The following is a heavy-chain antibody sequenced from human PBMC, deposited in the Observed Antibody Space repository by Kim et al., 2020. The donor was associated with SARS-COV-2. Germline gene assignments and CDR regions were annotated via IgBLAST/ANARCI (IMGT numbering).Heavy chain of an antibody. CDR1: GGSISSSSYY. CDR2: IYYSGST. Sequence: SETLSLTCTVSGGSISSSSYYWGWIRQPPGKGLEWIGSIYYSGSTYYNPSLKSRVTISVDTSKNQFSLKLSSVTAADTAVYYCARHIPDDYGGNPGWFDPWGQGTLVTVSS. V-gene: IGHV4-39*01. D-gene: IGHD4-17*01. CDR3: ARHIPDDYGGNPGWFDP. J-gene: IGHJ5*02.